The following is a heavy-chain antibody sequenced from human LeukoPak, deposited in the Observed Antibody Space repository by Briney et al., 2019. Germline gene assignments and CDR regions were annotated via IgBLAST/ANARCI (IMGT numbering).Heavy chain of an antibody. D-gene: IGHD3-22*01. J-gene: IGHJ4*02. CDR2: ISGSGGST. CDR1: GFTFSSYA. Sequence: GGSLRLSCAASGFTFSSYAMSWVRQAPGKGLEWASAISGSGGSTYYADSVKGRFTISRDNSKNTLYLQMNSLRAEDTAVYYCAKDPSYYYDSSGYYRNWGQGTLVTVSS. CDR3: AKDPSYYYDSSGYYRN. V-gene: IGHV3-23*01.